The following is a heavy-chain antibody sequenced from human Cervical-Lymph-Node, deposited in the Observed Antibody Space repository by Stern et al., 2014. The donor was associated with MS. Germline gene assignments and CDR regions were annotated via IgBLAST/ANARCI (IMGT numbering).Heavy chain of an antibody. CDR2: INPSGGST. CDR1: GYTFTSYY. V-gene: IGHV1-46*01. CDR3: ARDLAILTGSFYYYYGMDV. J-gene: IGHJ6*02. D-gene: IGHD3-9*01. Sequence: VQLVQSGAEVKKPGASVKVSCKASGYTFTSYYMHWVRQAPGQGLEWMGIINPSGGSTSYAQKFQGRVTMTRDTSTSTVYMELSSLRSEDTAVYYCARDLAILTGSFYYYYGMDVWGQGTTVTVSS.